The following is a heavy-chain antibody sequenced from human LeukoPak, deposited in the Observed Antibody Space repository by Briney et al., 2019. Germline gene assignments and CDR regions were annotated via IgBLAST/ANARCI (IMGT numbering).Heavy chain of an antibody. Sequence: SETLSLTCTVSSGSINSYYWGWVRQPAGRGLVWIGRIYTTGKTDYNPSLKSRLTMSVDTSKRQFSLNLTSVTAAGTAIYYCARHGYTASHYFLDYWSQGTLVTVSS. D-gene: IGHD3-16*01. V-gene: IGHV4-4*07. J-gene: IGHJ4*02. CDR3: ARHGYTASHYFLDY. CDR1: SGSINSYY. CDR2: IYTTGKT.